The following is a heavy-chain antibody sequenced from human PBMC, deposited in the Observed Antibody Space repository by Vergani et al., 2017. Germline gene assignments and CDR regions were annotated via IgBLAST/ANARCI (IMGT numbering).Heavy chain of an antibody. D-gene: IGHD3-10*01. J-gene: IGHJ4*02. CDR2: ISYDGGNK. Sequence: QVQLVESGGGVVQPGRSLRLSCAASGFTFSSYAMHWVRQAPGKGLEWVAVISYDGGNKYYADSVKGRFTISRDNSKNTLYLQMNSLRAEDTAVYYCARDRERTLWFGELLYWGQGTLVTVSS. CDR1: GFTFSSYA. CDR3: ARDRERTLWFGELLY. V-gene: IGHV3-30-3*01.